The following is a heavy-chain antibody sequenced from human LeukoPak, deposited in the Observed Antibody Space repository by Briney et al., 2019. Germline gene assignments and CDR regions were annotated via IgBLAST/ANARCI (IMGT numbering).Heavy chain of an antibody. CDR3: AHRPNDYGDYEWFDY. CDR1: GFSLSASGVG. V-gene: IGHV2-5*02. CDR2: IYWDGDK. D-gene: IGHD4-17*01. J-gene: IGHJ4*02. Sequence: SGPTRVKPTQTLTLTCTFSGFSLSASGVGVGWIRQPPGKALEWLALIYWDGDKRYSPSLKSRLTITKDTSKNQVVLTMTNMDPVDTAAYYCAHRPNDYGDYEWFDYWGQGTLVTVSS.